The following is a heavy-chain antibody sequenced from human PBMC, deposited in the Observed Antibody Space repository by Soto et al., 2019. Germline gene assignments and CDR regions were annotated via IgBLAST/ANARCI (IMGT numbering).Heavy chain of an antibody. V-gene: IGHV3-74*01. CDR2: INSAGSST. D-gene: IGHD6-13*01. Sequence: EVQLVESGGGLVQPGGSLRLSCAASGFTFSSYWMHWVRQAPGKGLVWVSRINSAGSSTSYADSVKGRFTISRDNAKNTLYLQMNSLRAEDTAVYYCARARAIAAAGMSWFDPWGQGTLVTVSS. CDR1: GFTFSSYW. CDR3: ARARAIAAAGMSWFDP. J-gene: IGHJ5*02.